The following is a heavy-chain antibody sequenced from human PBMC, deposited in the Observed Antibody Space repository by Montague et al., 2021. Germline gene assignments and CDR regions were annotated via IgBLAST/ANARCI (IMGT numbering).Heavy chain of an antibody. J-gene: IGHJ5*02. CDR1: GFTFRNYA. V-gene: IGHV3-23*01. CDR2: ISESGDQI. CDR3: AKEYLDDS. D-gene: IGHD3-16*01. Sequence: SLRLSCATSGFTFRNYAMNWVRQAPGKGLEWVSCISESGDQIDYADSVKGRFTISRDNSKNSLYVQMNSLRVEDTAVYYCAKEYLDDSWGQGTLVTVSS.